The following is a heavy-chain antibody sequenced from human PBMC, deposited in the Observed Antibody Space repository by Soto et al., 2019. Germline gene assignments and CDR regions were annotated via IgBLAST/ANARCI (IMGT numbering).Heavy chain of an antibody. CDR3: ARSSGVVFAIILEGTNLLAP. V-gene: IGHV1-46*01. J-gene: IGHJ5*02. CDR2: INPNGGST. Sequence: ASVKVACTSTAEALTIHCIHWVLQAPGHGIAWMGIINPNGGSTRFAQTFQGRITMTTDTSTSTVYMKLRSLRSEDTAVYYCARSSGVVFAIILEGTNLLAPWGK. D-gene: IGHD3-10*02. CDR1: AEALTIHC.